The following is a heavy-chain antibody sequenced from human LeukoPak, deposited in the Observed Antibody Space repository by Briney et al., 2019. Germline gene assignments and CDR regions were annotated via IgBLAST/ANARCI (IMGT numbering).Heavy chain of an antibody. J-gene: IGHJ1*01. CDR3: AGRGQRYFRD. V-gene: IGHV4-4*08. CDR2: IHRFENT. Sequence: PSETLSLTCTVPGDSISSDYWSWIRQPPGKGLEWIGYIHRFENTDYNPSLMRRVTISLDTSKKQLSLNLTSVTAADTDVYYCAGRGQRYFRDWGQGTLVTVSS. CDR1: GDSISSDY.